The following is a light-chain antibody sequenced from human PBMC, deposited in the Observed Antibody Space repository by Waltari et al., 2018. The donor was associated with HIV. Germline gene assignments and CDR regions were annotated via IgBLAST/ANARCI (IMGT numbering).Light chain of an antibody. CDR2: DVN. V-gene: IGLV2-11*01. J-gene: IGLJ1*01. CDR1: STYVDTF. CDR3: CSHAGNFIFA. Sequence: QSALTHPHPVSGSPGPSLTISCTGTSTYVDTFVSWYQQHPGKAPNVIISDVNKRPSGVPDRFSGSKSGNTAFLTISGLQAEDEAEYHCCSHAGNFIFAFGTGTKVSVL.